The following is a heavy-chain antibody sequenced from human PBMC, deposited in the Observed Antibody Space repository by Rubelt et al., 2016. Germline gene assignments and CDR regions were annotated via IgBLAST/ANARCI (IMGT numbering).Heavy chain of an antibody. D-gene: IGHD1-1*01. CDR2: VYYSGST. J-gene: IGHJ5*02. CDR3: ARLRWNDFWFDP. V-gene: IGHV4-59*08. Sequence: QVQLQESGPRLVKPSETLSLTCTVSGGSLRGYYWNWIRQPPGKGLEWIGFVYYSGSTTYNPSLKGRVTMSVDTSKNQFSLNLSSVTAADTAVDYCARLRWNDFWFDPWGQGTLVTVSS. CDR1: GGSLRGYY.